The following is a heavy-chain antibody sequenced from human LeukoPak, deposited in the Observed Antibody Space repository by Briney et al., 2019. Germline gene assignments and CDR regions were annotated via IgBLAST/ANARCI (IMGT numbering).Heavy chain of an antibody. J-gene: IGHJ5*02. Sequence: ASVKVSSKASGFTFTRSVINWVRQATGQGLEWMGWMNPNSSNTGYAQKFQGRVTMTRNTSISTAYMELSSLRSEDTAVYYCARTGYYDSSGYPLDPWGQGTLVTVSS. CDR1: GFTFTRSV. CDR3: ARTGYYDSSGYPLDP. CDR2: MNPNSSNT. D-gene: IGHD3-22*01. V-gene: IGHV1-8*01.